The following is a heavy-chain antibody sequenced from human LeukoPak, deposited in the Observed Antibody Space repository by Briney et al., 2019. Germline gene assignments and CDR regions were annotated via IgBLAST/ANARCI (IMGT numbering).Heavy chain of an antibody. CDR3: ARVVFDSSGFDY. V-gene: IGHV5-51*01. D-gene: IGHD6-19*01. CDR2: IYPGDSNT. Sequence: ESLKISCKGSEYSFTNYWIGWVRQLPGKGLEWMGIIYPGDSNTRYSPSFQGQVTISADKSISTAYLQWSSLKASDTAMYYCARVVFDSSGFDYWGQGTLVTVSS. J-gene: IGHJ4*02. CDR1: EYSFTNYW.